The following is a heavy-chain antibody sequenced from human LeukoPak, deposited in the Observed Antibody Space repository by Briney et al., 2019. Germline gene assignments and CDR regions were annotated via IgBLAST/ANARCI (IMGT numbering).Heavy chain of an antibody. Sequence: SVKVSCKASGGTFSSYAISWVRQAPGQGLEWMGGIIPIFGTANYAQKFQGRVTITTDESTSTAYMELSSLRSEDTAVYYCARRTYHDIFTCYPLAHYFYFWGQGTLVTVSS. CDR1: GGTFSSYA. V-gene: IGHV1-69*05. CDR2: IIPIFGTA. CDR3: ARRTYHDIFTCYPLAHYFYF. D-gene: IGHD3-9*01. J-gene: IGHJ4*02.